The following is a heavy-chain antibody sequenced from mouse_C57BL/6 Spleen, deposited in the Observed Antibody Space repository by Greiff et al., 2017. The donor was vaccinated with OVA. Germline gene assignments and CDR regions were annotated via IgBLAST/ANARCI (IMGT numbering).Heavy chain of an antibody. CDR2: ISSGSSTI. V-gene: IGHV5-17*01. Sequence: EVQGVESGGGLVKPGGSLKLSCAASGFTFSDYGMHWVRQAPEKGLEWVAYISSGSSTIYYADTVKGRFTISRDNAKNTLFLQMTSLRSEDTAMYYCARDYYGRGAYWGQGTLVTVSA. CDR3: ARDYYGRGAY. D-gene: IGHD1-1*01. CDR1: GFTFSDYG. J-gene: IGHJ3*01.